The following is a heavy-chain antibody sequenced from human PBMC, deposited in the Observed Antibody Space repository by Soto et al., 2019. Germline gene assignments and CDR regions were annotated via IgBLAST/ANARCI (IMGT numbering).Heavy chain of an antibody. V-gene: IGHV1-3*01. CDR3: ARDIPYYDILDY. D-gene: IGHD3-9*01. CDR2: INAGNGNT. J-gene: IGHJ4*02. Sequence: GASVKVSCKASGYTFTSYAMHWVRQAPGQRLEWMGWINAGNGNTKYSQKFQGRVTITRDTSASTAYMELSSLRSEDTAVYYCARDIPYYDILDYWGQGTLVTVSS. CDR1: GYTFTSYA.